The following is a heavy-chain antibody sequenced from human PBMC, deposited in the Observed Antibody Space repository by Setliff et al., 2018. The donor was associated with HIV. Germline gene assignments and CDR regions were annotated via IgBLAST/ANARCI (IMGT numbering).Heavy chain of an antibody. CDR1: GYTFTSYG. V-gene: IGHV7-4-1*02. Sequence: ASVKVSCKASGYTFTSYGISWVRQAPGQGLEWMGWIHANSGSPTYAQAFTGRFFFSLVTSVSTAYLQINSLKAEDTAIYYCARVGVDSQEYFHHWGQGTLVTVSS. J-gene: IGHJ1*01. D-gene: IGHD3-3*01. CDR3: ARVGVDSQEYFHH. CDR2: IHANSGSP.